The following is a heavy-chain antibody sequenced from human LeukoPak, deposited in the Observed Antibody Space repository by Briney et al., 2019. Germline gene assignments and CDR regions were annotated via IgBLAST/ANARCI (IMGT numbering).Heavy chain of an antibody. J-gene: IGHJ6*02. CDR1: GFTFSDYY. CDR3: ARLWYGDYAWLFDP. CDR2: ISSSSTYT. Sequence: GGSLRLSCAASGFTFSDYYMSWIRQAPGKGLECVSYISSSSTYTNYADSVKGRFTISRDNAKNSLYLQMNSLRAEDTAVYYCARLWYGDYAWLFDPWGQGTTVTVSS. D-gene: IGHD4-17*01. V-gene: IGHV3-11*06.